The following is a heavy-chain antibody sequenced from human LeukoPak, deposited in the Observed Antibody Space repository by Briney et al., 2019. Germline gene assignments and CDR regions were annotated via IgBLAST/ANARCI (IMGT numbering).Heavy chain of an antibody. D-gene: IGHD1-26*01. CDR2: IKEDGSEK. J-gene: IGHJ3*02. CDR1: GFIFSSHW. Sequence: GGSLRLPCAASGFIFSSHWMSWVRQAPGKGLEWVASIKEDGSEKSYMDSVKGRFTISRDNAKNSLYLQMNSLRAEDTALYYCAKDIGGSYFGGLSFDIWGQGTMVTVSS. V-gene: IGHV3-7*03. CDR3: AKDIGGSYFGGLSFDI.